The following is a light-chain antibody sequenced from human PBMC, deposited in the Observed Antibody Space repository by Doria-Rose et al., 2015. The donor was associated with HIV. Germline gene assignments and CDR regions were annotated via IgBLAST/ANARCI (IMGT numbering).Light chain of an antibody. CDR1: QTVSTY. Sequence: IRVTQSPSSLPASIGDRVTITCRASQTVSTYLNWFQQEPGKAPKLLIYAASRLQSGVPSRFSGSGSGTDFTLTISGVQPGDVATYYCQQTYSSPPWTVGQGMKAEMK. CDR2: AAS. J-gene: IGKJ1*01. CDR3: QQTYSSPPWT. V-gene: IGKV1-39*01.